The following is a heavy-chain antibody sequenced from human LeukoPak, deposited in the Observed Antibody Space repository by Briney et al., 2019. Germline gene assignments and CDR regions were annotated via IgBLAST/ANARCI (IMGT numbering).Heavy chain of an antibody. CDR2: IDPNSGGT. D-gene: IGHD3-3*01. J-gene: IGHJ4*02. CDR1: GYTFTGYY. Sequence: ASVKVSCKASGYTFTGYYMHWVRQAPGQGLEWMGWIDPNSGGTNYAQKFQGRVTMTRDTSISTAYMELSRLRSDDTAVYYCATSPGWLLSHFDYWGQGTLVTVSS. V-gene: IGHV1-2*02. CDR3: ATSPGWLLSHFDY.